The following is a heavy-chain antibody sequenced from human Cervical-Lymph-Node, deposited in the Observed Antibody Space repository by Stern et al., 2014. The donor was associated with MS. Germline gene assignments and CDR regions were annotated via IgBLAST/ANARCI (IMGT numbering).Heavy chain of an antibody. D-gene: IGHD6-6*01. V-gene: IGHV4-59*08. Sequence: QVQLQESGPGLVKPSETLSLTCTVSGGSTSSYYWSWIRQPPGKGLEWIGYISSSGGTKYNPSLKSPVTISVDTSTNQFALTLSSVTAADAAVYYCARGYTTSSGRPDYWGQGTLVTVST. CDR2: ISSSGGT. CDR3: ARGYTTSSGRPDY. J-gene: IGHJ4*02. CDR1: GGSTSSYY.